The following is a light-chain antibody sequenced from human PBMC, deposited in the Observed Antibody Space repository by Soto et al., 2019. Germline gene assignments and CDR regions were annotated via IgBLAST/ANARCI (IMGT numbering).Light chain of an antibody. CDR2: EVN. J-gene: IGLJ2*01. Sequence: QSALTQPASVSGSPGQSITISCTGTSRDVGGYNYVSWHQQHPGKAHKVIITEVNNRPSGVSNRFSGSKSGNTASLTISGLQAEDEADYYCSSYVSSSTFVVFGGGTKLTVL. CDR3: SSYVSSSTFVV. V-gene: IGLV2-14*01. CDR1: SRDVGGYNY.